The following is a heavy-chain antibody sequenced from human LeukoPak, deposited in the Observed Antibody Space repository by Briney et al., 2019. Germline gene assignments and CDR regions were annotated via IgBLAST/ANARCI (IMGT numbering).Heavy chain of an antibody. V-gene: IGHV3-30*02. Sequence: PGGSLRLSCAASGFTFSNYGIHWVRQAPGKGLEWVTFMQYDGSDKFYADSVKGRFTISRDNSKNTVYLQMNSLRAEDTAVYYCAKLRIADYYYFDYWGQGTLVTVSS. CDR3: AKLRIADYYYFDY. CDR2: MQYDGSDK. J-gene: IGHJ4*02. D-gene: IGHD6-13*01. CDR1: GFTFSNYG.